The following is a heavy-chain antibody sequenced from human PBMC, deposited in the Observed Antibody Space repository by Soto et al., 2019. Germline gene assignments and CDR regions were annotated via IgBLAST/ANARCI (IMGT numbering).Heavy chain of an antibody. V-gene: IGHV1-46*01. CDR2: INPSGGST. Sequence: GASVKVSCKASGYTFTSYYIHWVRQAPGQGLEWMGIINPSGGSTTYAQKFQGRFTMTRDTSTSTAYMELSSLRSEDTAVYYCARGYYYDSSGYYDFDYWGQGTLVTVSS. J-gene: IGHJ4*02. CDR3: ARGYYYDSSGYYDFDY. D-gene: IGHD3-22*01. CDR1: GYTFTSYY.